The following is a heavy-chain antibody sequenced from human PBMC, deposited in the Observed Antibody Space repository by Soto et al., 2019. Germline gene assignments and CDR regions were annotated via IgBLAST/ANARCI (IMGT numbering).Heavy chain of an antibody. D-gene: IGHD3-16*02. CDR1: GFTFSSYA. CDR3: AKSPPVYGDYIWGSYRDPDY. V-gene: IGHV3-23*01. J-gene: IGHJ4*02. CDR2: ISGSGGST. Sequence: EVQLLESGGGLVQPGGSLRLSCAASGFTFSSYAMSWVRQAPGKGLEWVSAISGSGGSTYYADSVKGRFTISRDNSKNTLYLQMNSLRAEDTAVYYCAKSPPVYGDYIWGSYRDPDYWGQGTLVTVSS.